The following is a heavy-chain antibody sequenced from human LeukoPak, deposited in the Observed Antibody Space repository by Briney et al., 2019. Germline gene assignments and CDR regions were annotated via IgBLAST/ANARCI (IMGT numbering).Heavy chain of an antibody. J-gene: IGHJ5*02. Sequence: SETLSLTCAVYGGSFSGYYWSWIRQPPGKGLEWIGEINHSRSTNYNPSLKSRVTISIDTSKNQFSLKLSSVTAADTGVYYCARRLYGSESEPWGQETLVTVSS. CDR2: INHSRST. D-gene: IGHD3-10*01. CDR3: ARRLYGSESEP. CDR1: GGSFSGYY. V-gene: IGHV4-34*01.